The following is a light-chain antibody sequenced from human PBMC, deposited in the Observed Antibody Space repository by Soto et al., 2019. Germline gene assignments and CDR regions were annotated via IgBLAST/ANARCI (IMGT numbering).Light chain of an antibody. CDR1: SSDVGGYNH. J-gene: IGLJ1*01. CDR3: SSYASSSSYV. CDR2: EVT. V-gene: IGLV2-14*01. Sequence: QSALTQPASVSGSPGQSITISCTGTSSDVGGYNHVSWYQIHPGKAPRLIIYEVTSRPSGVSYRFSGSKSGNSASLTISGLQAEDEADYYCSSYASSSSYVFGGGTNVTVL.